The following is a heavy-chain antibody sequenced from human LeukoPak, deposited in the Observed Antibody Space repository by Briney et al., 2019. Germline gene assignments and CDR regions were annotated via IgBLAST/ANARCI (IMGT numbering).Heavy chain of an antibody. Sequence: GGSLRLSCKASGFTFRNYGMDWVRQAPGKGLEWVAIIWYDGSNKYYADSVKGRFTISRDNSKNTLYLQMNSLTAEDTAVYYCARGSGTTDWYFDLWGRGTLVTVSS. CDR3: ARGSGTTDWYFDL. V-gene: IGHV3-33*01. J-gene: IGHJ2*01. CDR1: GFTFRNYG. D-gene: IGHD1-7*01. CDR2: IWYDGSNK.